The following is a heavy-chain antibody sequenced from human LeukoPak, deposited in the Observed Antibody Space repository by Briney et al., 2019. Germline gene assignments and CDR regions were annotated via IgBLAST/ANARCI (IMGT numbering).Heavy chain of an antibody. D-gene: IGHD3-22*01. Sequence: ASVKVSCKVSGYTLTELSMHWVRQAPGKGLEWMGGFDPEDGETIYAQKFQGRVTMTEDTSTDTAYMELSSLRSEDTAVYYCAAYYYDSSGYQTINDYWGQGTLVTVSS. CDR2: FDPEDGET. CDR3: AAYYYDSSGYQTINDY. J-gene: IGHJ4*02. CDR1: GYTLTELS. V-gene: IGHV1-24*01.